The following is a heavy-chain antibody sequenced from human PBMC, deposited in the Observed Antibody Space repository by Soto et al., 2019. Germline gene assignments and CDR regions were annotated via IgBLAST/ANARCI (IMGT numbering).Heavy chain of an antibody. CDR1: GFTFSDYD. CDR3: ARDLGYSYARPIDS. V-gene: IGHV3-13*01. Sequence: EVQLVESGGGLVQPGGSLRLSCAASGFTFSDYDMHWVRQVTGKGLEWVSGIGRTGDTYYTGSVRGRFTNSRENAKNSLYLQMNSLRAEDTAVYYCARDLGYSYARPIDSWGQGTLVTVSS. J-gene: IGHJ4*02. CDR2: IGRTGDT. D-gene: IGHD5-18*01.